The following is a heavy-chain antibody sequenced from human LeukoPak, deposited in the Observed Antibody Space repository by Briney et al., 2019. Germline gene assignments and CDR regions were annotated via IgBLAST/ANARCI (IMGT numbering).Heavy chain of an antibody. Sequence: SETLSLTCTVSGGSISSGGYYWSWIRQHPVKGLEWIGHISYSGSTYYNPSLNSRVTISVGTSKSQFSLKLSSVTAADTAVYYGARVRGYSYGELDYWGQGTLVTVSS. CDR2: ISYSGST. CDR1: GGSISSGGYY. J-gene: IGHJ4*02. CDR3: ARVRGYSYGELDY. V-gene: IGHV4-31*03. D-gene: IGHD5-18*01.